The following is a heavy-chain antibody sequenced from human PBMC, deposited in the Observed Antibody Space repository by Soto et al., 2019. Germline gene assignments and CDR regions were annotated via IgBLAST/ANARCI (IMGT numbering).Heavy chain of an antibody. CDR2: IFSSGST. Sequence: LSLTCTVSGGSINTFYWSWVRQPAGKGLEWIGRIFSSGSTSFNPSLESRVAMSVDTSKNHFSLNLSSVTAADMAVYYCAREGSYSAYNFAHGIQLWSFDFWGQGALVTSPQ. V-gene: IGHV4-4*07. CDR3: AREGSYSAYNFAHGIQLWSFDF. CDR1: GGSINTFY. J-gene: IGHJ4*02. D-gene: IGHD5-12*01.